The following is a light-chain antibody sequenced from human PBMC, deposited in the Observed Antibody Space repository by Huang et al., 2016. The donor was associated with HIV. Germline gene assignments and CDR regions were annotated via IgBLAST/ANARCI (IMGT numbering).Light chain of an antibody. CDR1: QSRLHSDGETY. Sequence: DIVMTQTPLSQSVTPGQPASISCKSSQSRLHSDGETYLYWYLHKPGQSPQLLIYEVSNRFSGGPDRFSGSGSGTDFTLRISRVEAEDVGVYYCMQRTQRPLTFGGGTKVEIK. CDR2: EVS. J-gene: IGKJ4*01. CDR3: MQRTQRPLT. V-gene: IGKV2D-29*02.